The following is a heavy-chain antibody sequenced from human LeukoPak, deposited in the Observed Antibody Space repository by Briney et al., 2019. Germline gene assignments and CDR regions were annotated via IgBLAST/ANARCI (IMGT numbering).Heavy chain of an antibody. V-gene: IGHV3-7*01. CDR1: GFTFSSYW. D-gene: IGHD1-7*01. J-gene: IGHJ4*02. CDR3: ATSRTFDY. CDR2: INQDGTEK. Sequence: GGSLRLSCAASGFTFSSYWMNWVRQAPGKGLEWVANINQDGTEKFYVDSVKGRFTISRDNATNSLYLQMNSLTGEDTAVYYCATSRTFDYWGQGTLVTVSS.